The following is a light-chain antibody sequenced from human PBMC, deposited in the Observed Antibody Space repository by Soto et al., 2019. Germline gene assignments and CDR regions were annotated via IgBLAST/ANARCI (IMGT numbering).Light chain of an antibody. Sequence: QSVLTQPPSVSAAPGQTVTISCSGSSSNIGNNYVSWYQQLPGTAPKLLIYDNNKRPSGIPDRFSGSKSGTSATLGITGLQTGDEADYYCGTWDSSLSGVVFGGWTKLTVL. V-gene: IGLV1-51*01. CDR2: DNN. CDR3: GTWDSSLSGVV. J-gene: IGLJ2*01. CDR1: SSNIGNNY.